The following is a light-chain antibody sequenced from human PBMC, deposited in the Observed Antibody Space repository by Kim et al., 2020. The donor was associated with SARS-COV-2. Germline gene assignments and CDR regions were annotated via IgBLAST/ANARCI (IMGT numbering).Light chain of an antibody. Sequence: LSPGERATLTCRASQSVSSSYLAWYQQKPGQAPRLLIYGASSRATGIPDRFSGSGSGTDFTLTISRLEPEDFAVYYCQQYGSSLYTFGQGTKLEI. CDR2: GAS. V-gene: IGKV3-20*01. CDR1: QSVSSSY. J-gene: IGKJ2*01. CDR3: QQYGSSLYT.